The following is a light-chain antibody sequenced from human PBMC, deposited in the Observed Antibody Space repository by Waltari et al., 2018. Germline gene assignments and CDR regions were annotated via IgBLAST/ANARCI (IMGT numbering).Light chain of an antibody. CDR1: SSDVGSYHL. V-gene: IGLV2-23*02. CDR2: DVT. CDR3: SSYAGSNTVVV. J-gene: IGLJ2*01. Sequence: QSALTQPASVSGSPGQSITISCTGASSDVGSYHLVSWYQQPPGKAPKLLIYDVTQRPSGVSDRFSGSKSGNTASLTISGLQAEDEADYHCSSYAGSNTVVVFGGGTKVTVL.